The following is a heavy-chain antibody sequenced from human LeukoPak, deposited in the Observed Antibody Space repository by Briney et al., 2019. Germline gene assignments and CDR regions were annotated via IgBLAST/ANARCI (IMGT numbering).Heavy chain of an antibody. Sequence: PGGSLRLSCAASGLTFSNYWMSWVRQGPGRGLEWVANIKHDGSEKYYIDSVKGRFTISRDNAKNSLYLQMNSLRAEDTAVYYCARDGSGSYYSPYFDYWGQGTLVTVSS. CDR2: IKHDGSEK. D-gene: IGHD3-10*01. J-gene: IGHJ4*02. CDR3: ARDGSGSYYSPYFDY. V-gene: IGHV3-7*01. CDR1: GLTFSNYW.